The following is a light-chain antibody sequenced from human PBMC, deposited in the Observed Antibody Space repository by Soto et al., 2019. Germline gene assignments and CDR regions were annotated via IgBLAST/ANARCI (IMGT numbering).Light chain of an antibody. CDR1: QSISGY. J-gene: IGKJ2*02. CDR2: RAS. CDR3: QQSYTTPGT. V-gene: IGKV1-39*01. Sequence: DIQMTQSPSSLSASVGDRVTITCRASQSISGYLNWYQHKPGKTPKLLIYRASSLQSGVPSRFSGSGSGTDFTLTISSLHPEDFATYYCQQSYTTPGTIGQGTKLEIK.